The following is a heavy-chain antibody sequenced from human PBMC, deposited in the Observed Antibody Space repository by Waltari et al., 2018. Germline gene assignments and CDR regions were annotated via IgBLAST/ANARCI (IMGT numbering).Heavy chain of an antibody. J-gene: IGHJ4*02. D-gene: IGHD2-8*01. CDR1: GGTFSSYA. V-gene: IGHV1-69*01. CDR3: ASTGYCTNGVCFDDY. CDR2: IIPIFGTA. Sequence: QVQLVQSGAEVKKPGSSVKVSCKASGGTFSSYAISWVRQAPGQGLEWMGGIIPIFGTANYAQKFQGRVTITADESTSTAYMELSSLRPEDTAVYYCASTGYCTNGVCFDDYWGQGTLVTVSS.